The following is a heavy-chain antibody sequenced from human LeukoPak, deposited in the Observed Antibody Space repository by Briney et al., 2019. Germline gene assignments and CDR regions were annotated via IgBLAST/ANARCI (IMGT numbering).Heavy chain of an antibody. J-gene: IGHJ6*03. CDR3: ARDIFLDGSGSYYNADYYYYMDV. D-gene: IGHD3-10*01. Sequence: SETLSLTCTVSGGSISNYYWSWIRQPPGKGLEWIGSIYYSGSTYYNPSLKSRVTISVDTSKNQFSLKLSSVTAADTAVYYCARDIFLDGSGSYYNADYYYYMDVRGKGTTVTVSS. CDR1: GGSISNYY. V-gene: IGHV4-39*07. CDR2: IYYSGST.